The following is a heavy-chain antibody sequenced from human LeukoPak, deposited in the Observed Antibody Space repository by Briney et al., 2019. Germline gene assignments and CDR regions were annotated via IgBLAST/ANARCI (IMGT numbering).Heavy chain of an antibody. Sequence: GGSLRLSCAASGFPFSSYSMNWVRQTPGKGLEWISYIVAAGDAIFYADSVKGRFTISRDNVKNSLSLQMNSLTDEDTALYYCVRDKDWGFDYWGRGTLVTVSS. CDR3: VRDKDWGFDY. CDR1: GFPFSSYS. CDR2: IVAAGDAI. V-gene: IGHV3-48*02. D-gene: IGHD7-27*01. J-gene: IGHJ4*02.